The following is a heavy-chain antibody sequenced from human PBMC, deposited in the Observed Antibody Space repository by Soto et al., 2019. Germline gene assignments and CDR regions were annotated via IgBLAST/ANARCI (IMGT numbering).Heavy chain of an antibody. V-gene: IGHV1-69*13. J-gene: IGHJ4*02. CDR2: ILPTSDTP. Sequence: SVKVSFKATGGTFRGYAISWVRQAPGQGLEWLGGILPTSDTPNYAQKFQARVTLTADDSTNTAYMELRGLRSGDTAVYYCARGYDVNSELDYWGQGTLVTVS. CDR1: GGTFRGYA. D-gene: IGHD3-22*01. CDR3: ARGYDVNSELDY.